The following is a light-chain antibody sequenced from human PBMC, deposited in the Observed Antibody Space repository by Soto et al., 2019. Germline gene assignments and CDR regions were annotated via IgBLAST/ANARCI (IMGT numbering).Light chain of an antibody. Sequence: QSVLTQPPSVSGAPGQRVTISCTGNSTNIGAGYAVHWYQHLPLTAPKLLIYDDDNRPSGVSARFSGSKSGTSASLAITGLQAEDEAVYYCQCYDNTLGANVLFGGGTKLTVL. J-gene: IGLJ2*01. CDR2: DDD. CDR1: STNIGAGYA. V-gene: IGLV1-40*01. CDR3: QCYDNTLGANVL.